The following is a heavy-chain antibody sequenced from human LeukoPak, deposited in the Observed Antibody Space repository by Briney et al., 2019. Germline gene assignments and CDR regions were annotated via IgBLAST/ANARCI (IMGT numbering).Heavy chain of an antibody. CDR1: GFTFSNYW. CDR3: ARGYDSGGFY. V-gene: IGHV3-74*01. J-gene: IGHJ4*02. D-gene: IGHD3-22*01. CDR2: INSDGSSR. Sequence: GGSLRLSCATSGFTFSNYWMHWVRQAPGKGLVWVSRINSDGSSRSCADSVKGRFTISRDDAKSTVYLQMNSLRAEDTAVYYCARGYDSGGFYWGQGTLVTVSS.